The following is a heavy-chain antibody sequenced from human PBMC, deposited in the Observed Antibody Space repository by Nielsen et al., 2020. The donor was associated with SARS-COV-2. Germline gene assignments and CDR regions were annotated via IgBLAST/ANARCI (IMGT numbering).Heavy chain of an antibody. J-gene: IGHJ6*03. CDR1: DNTFFSYS. Sequence: ASAKVSCKASDNTFFSYSIIWVRQAPGQGLEWMGRISANNGNVKYAQNLQDRVTMTADASTSTVYMDLRRLRSDDTAVYYCARVGSGVVPGPLGIGMWYSYYYMDVWGKGTTVTVSS. V-gene: IGHV1-18*04. CDR3: ARVGSGVVPGPLGIGMWYSYYYMDV. D-gene: IGHD2-2*01. CDR2: ISANNGNV.